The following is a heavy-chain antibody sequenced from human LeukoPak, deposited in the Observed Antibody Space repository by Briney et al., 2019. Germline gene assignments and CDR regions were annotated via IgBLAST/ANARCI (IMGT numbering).Heavy chain of an antibody. D-gene: IGHD6-19*01. J-gene: IGHJ3*02. CDR1: GDSNSSYY. CDR3: ARDGGQTVAGPDAFDI. V-gene: IGHV4-59*01. CDR2: IYYSGST. Sequence: PSETLSLTCTDSGDSNSSYYWSWIRPPPGKGLEWIGYIYYSGSTNQLPSLKSRLTISVDTSKHPFSLKLSSVTAADTAVYYCARDGGQTVAGPDAFDIWGQGTMVTVSS.